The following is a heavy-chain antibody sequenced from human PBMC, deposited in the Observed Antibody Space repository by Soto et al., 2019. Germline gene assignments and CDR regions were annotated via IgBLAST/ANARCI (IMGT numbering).Heavy chain of an antibody. Sequence: GGSLRLSCAASGFTFSSYSMNWVRQAPGKGLEWVSSISSSSSYIYYADSVKGRFTISRDNAKNSLYLQMNSLRAEDTAVYYCERDAIAVAAAMDVWGQGTTVTVSS. V-gene: IGHV3-21*01. CDR2: ISSSSSYI. CDR1: GFTFSSYS. CDR3: ERDAIAVAAAMDV. J-gene: IGHJ6*02. D-gene: IGHD6-19*01.